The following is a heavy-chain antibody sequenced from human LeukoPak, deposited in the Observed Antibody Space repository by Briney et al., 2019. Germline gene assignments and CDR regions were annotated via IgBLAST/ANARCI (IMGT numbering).Heavy chain of an antibody. CDR2: ISWDGGST. D-gene: IGHD4-17*01. V-gene: IGHV3-43*01. CDR1: GFTFDDYT. CDR3: AKENDYGDYG. Sequence: PGGSLRLSCAASGFTFDDYTMHWVRQAPGKGLEWVSLISWDGGSTYYADSVKGRFTISRDNSKNSLYLQMNSLRTEDTALYHCAKENDYGDYGWGQGTLVTVSS. J-gene: IGHJ4*02.